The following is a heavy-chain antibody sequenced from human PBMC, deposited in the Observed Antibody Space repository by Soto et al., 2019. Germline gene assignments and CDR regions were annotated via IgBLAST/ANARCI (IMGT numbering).Heavy chain of an antibody. CDR2: IIPIFGTA. J-gene: IGHJ6*02. D-gene: IGHD6-6*01. Sequence: ASVKVSCKASGGTFSSYAISWVRQAPGQGLEWMGGIIPIFGTANYAQKFQGRVTITADESTSTAYMELSSLRSEDTAVYYCARSGYSSSSTPSRFYYYGMDVWGQGTTVTVSS. CDR1: GGTFSSYA. V-gene: IGHV1-69*13. CDR3: ARSGYSSSSTPSRFYYYGMDV.